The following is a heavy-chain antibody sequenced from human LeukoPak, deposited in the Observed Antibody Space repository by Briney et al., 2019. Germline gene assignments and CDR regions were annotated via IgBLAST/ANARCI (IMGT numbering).Heavy chain of an antibody. V-gene: IGHV3-30-3*01. D-gene: IGHD3-10*01. CDR3: SSSMVRGVIATYYYYGMDV. CDR1: GFTFSSYA. J-gene: IGHJ6*02. CDR2: ISYDGSNK. Sequence: PGGSLRLSWAASGFTFSSYAMHWVRQAPGKGLEWVAVISYDGSNKYYADSVKGRFTISRDNSKNTLYLQMNSLRAEDTAVYYCSSSMVRGVIATYYYYGMDVWGQGTTVTVSS.